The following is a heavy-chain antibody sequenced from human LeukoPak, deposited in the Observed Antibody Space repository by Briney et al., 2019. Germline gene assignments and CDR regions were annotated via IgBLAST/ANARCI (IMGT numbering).Heavy chain of an antibody. CDR3: ARDSPVAAAGTWFDP. CDR1: GFTFSSYS. J-gene: IGHJ5*02. Sequence: PGGSLRLSRAASGFTFSSYSMNWVRQAPGKGLEWVSSISSSSSYIYYADSVKGRFTISRDNAKNSLYLQMNSLRAEDTAVYYCARDSPVAAAGTWFDPWGQGTLVTVSS. CDR2: ISSSSSYI. D-gene: IGHD6-13*01. V-gene: IGHV3-21*01.